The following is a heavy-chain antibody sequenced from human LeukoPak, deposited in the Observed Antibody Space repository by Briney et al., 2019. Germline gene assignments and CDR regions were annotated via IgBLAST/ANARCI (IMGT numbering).Heavy chain of an antibody. J-gene: IGHJ5*02. Sequence: SETLSLTCAVSGDSISSGGYSWSWIRQTPGKGLEWIAYIHDSGSTYNNPSLKSRLSISIDTSKNQFSLKLNSVTAADTALYYCARVVAAAGINWFDPWGQGTLVTVSS. CDR2: IHDSGST. CDR3: ARVVAAAGINWFDP. CDR1: GDSISSGGYS. D-gene: IGHD6-13*01. V-gene: IGHV4-30-4*07.